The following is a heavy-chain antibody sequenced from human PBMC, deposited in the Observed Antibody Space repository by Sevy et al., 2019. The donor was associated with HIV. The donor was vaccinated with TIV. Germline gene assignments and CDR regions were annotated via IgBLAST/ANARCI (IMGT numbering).Heavy chain of an antibody. CDR1: RYSLSKLS. D-gene: IGHD2-15*01. V-gene: IGHV1-24*01. CDR3: ATVGLGYYSGSSYYQGDWFDP. Sequence: ASVKVTSKVFRYSLSKLSMHWVRQAPGKGLEWMGRLDPGNGEITYAQTLQGRVTMTEDTSTDIAYMELSSLTSEGTATYYCATVGLGYYSGSSYYQGDWFDPWGQGTLVTVSS. CDR2: LDPGNGEI. J-gene: IGHJ5*02.